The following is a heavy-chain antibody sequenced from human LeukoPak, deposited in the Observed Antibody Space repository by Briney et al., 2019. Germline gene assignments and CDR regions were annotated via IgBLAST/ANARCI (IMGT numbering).Heavy chain of an antibody. CDR3: ARSLDYGDYVVSGMDV. Sequence: GESLKISCKGSGYSFTSYWIGWVRQMPGKGLEWMGIIYPGDSDTRYSPSFQGQVTISADKSISTAYLQWSSLKASDTAMYYCARSLDYGDYVVSGMDVWGQGTTVTVSS. D-gene: IGHD4-17*01. CDR1: GYSFTSYW. CDR2: IYPGDSDT. V-gene: IGHV5-51*01. J-gene: IGHJ6*02.